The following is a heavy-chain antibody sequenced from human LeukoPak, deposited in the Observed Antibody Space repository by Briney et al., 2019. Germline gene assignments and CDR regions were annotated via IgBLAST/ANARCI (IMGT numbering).Heavy chain of an antibody. D-gene: IGHD6-6*01. CDR3: ARDSLTKYSSSRYFDY. CDR2: INPNSGGT. Sequence: GASVKVSCKASGYTFTGYYMHWVRQAPGQGLEWMGWINPNSGGTNYAQKFQGRVTMTRDTSISTAYMELSRLRSDDTAVYYCARDSLTKYSSSRYFDYWGQGTLVTVSS. J-gene: IGHJ4*02. CDR1: GYTFTGYY. V-gene: IGHV1-2*02.